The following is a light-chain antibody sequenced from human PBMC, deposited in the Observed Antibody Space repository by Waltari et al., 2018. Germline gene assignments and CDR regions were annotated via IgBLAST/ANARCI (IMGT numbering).Light chain of an antibody. J-gene: IGKJ3*01. CDR2: GTS. CDR3: QHRDHWPPDAT. V-gene: IGKV3D-20*02. Sequence: EIVLTQSPGTLSLSPGERATLSCRASRSVSNTYLAWYQQKPGQAPRLLIYGTSTRATGIPARFSGSGSGTDFTLTISSLEAEDFAVYCCQHRDHWPPDATFGPGTKVDI. CDR1: RSVSNTY.